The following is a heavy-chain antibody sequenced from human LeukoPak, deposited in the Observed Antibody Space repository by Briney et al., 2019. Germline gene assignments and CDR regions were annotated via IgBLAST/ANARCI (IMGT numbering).Heavy chain of an antibody. CDR1: GGTFSSYA. D-gene: IGHD2-2*01. CDR2: IIPIFGIA. J-gene: IGHJ3*02. V-gene: IGHV1-69*04. Sequence: GASVKVSCKASGGTFSSYAISWVRQAPGQGLEWMGRIIPIFGIANYAQKFQGRVMITADKSTSTAYMELSSLTSEDTAMYYCARGVRAVQKTFSSTGDALDIWGQGTVVTVSS. CDR3: ARGVRAVQKTFSSTGDALDI.